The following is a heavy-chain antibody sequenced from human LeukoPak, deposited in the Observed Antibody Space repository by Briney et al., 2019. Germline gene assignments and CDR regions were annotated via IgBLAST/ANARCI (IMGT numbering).Heavy chain of an antibody. CDR3: AGSSKTRNWFDP. CDR1: GGSFTDYY. J-gene: IGHJ5*02. V-gene: IGHV4-39*01. D-gene: IGHD6-13*01. CDR2: IYYSGST. Sequence: PSETLSLTCAISGGSFTDYYWGWIRQPPGKGLEWIGSIYYSGSTYYNPSLKSRVTISVDTSKNQFSLKLSSVTAADTAVYYCAGSSKTRNWFDPWGQGTLVTVSS.